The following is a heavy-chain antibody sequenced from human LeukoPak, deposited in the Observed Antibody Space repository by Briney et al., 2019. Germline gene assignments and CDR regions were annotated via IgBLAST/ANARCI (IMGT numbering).Heavy chain of an antibody. V-gene: IGHV3-9*01. CDR3: ASAAAGPFDY. CDR2: ISWNSGSI. D-gene: IGHD6-13*01. Sequence: GRSLRLSCAASGFTFDDYAMHWVRQAPGKGLEWVSGISWNSGSIGYADSVKGRFTISRDNAKNSLYLQMNSLRAEDTAVYYCASAAAGPFDYWGQGTLVTVSS. J-gene: IGHJ4*02. CDR1: GFTFDDYA.